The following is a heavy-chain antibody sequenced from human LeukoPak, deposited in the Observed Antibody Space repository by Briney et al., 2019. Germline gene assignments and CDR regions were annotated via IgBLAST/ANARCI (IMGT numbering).Heavy chain of an antibody. CDR3: ARHYYGDYEGWFDP. Sequence: SETLSLICTVSGGSISSYYWSWIRQPPGKGLEWIGYISYSGSTNYNPSLKSRVTISVDTSKNQFSLKLSSVTAADTAVYYCARHYYGDYEGWFDPWGQGTLVTVSS. CDR1: GGSISSYY. CDR2: ISYSGST. J-gene: IGHJ5*02. V-gene: IGHV4-59*08. D-gene: IGHD4-17*01.